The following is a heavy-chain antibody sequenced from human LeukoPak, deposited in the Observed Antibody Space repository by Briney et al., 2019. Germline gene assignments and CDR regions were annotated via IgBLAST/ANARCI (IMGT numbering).Heavy chain of an antibody. V-gene: IGHV3-23*01. CDR2: ISSSGGST. J-gene: IGHJ4*02. CDR1: GFTFSSYS. Sequence: GGSLRLSCAASGFTFSSYSMNWVREAPGEGLEWVSDISSSGGSTYYADSVKGRFTISRDNPKNTLYLQMNSLRAEDTAVYYCAKDQVVGATIFDYWGQGTLVTVSS. D-gene: IGHD1-26*01. CDR3: AKDQVVGATIFDY.